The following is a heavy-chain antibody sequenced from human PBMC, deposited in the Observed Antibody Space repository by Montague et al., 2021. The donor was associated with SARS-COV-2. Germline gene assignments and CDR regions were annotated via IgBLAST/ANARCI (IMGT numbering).Heavy chain of an antibody. CDR1: GGSFSGYY. J-gene: IGHJ6*02. CDR2: INYSGST. V-gene: IGHV4-34*01. D-gene: IGHD1-26*01. CDR3: ARSGGVYTESYYLEDYYYGMDV. Sequence: SETLSLTCTVYGGSFSGYYWSWIRQPPGQGLEWIGAINYSGSTNYNPSLKSRVTISVDTSQDHFSLKLSSVTAADTAAYYCARSGGVYTESYYLEDYYYGMDVGGQGTTGTVSS.